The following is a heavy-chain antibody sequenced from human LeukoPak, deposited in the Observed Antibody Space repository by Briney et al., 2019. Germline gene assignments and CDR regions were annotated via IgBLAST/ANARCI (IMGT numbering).Heavy chain of an antibody. CDR3: ARSMATTPTGSTPDFDY. CDR1: GGTFSSYA. D-gene: IGHD5-24*01. CDR2: IIPIFGTA. V-gene: IGHV1-69*05. Sequence: ASVKVSCKASGGTFSSYAISWVRQAPGQGLEWMGGIIPIFGTANYAQKFQGRVTITTDESTSTAYTELSSLRSEDTAVYYCARSMATTPTGSTPDFDYWGQGTLVTVSS. J-gene: IGHJ4*02.